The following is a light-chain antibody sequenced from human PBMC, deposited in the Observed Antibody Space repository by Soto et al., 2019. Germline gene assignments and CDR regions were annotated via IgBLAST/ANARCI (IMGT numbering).Light chain of an antibody. CDR1: ESIRNE. CDR2: YPF. Sequence: DIQMTKSPSPRSASLGDRVTIPCRPIESIRNELTWFQQRPGKDPRLLILYPFTLRSGVPSRFSGSVSGIEVSLTINSLQSGDSAIYYCQHSFPTPWTCGQGTKVEI. J-gene: IGKJ1*01. CDR3: QHSFPTPWT. V-gene: IGKV1-39*01.